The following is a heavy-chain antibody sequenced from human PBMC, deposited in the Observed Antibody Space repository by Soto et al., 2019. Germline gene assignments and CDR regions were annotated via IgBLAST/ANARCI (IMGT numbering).Heavy chain of an antibody. D-gene: IGHD3-3*01. V-gene: IGHV3-30-3*01. Sequence: GGSLRLSCAASGFTFSSYAMHWVRQAPGKGLEWVAVISYDGSNKYYADSVKGRFTISRDNSKNTLYLQMNSLRAEDTAVYYCARDKFFGVATTCMDVWGQGTTVTVSS. J-gene: IGHJ6*02. CDR2: ISYDGSNK. CDR3: ARDKFFGVATTCMDV. CDR1: GFTFSSYA.